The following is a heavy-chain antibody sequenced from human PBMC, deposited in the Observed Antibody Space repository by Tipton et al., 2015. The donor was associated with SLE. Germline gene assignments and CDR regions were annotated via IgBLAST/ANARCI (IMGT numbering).Heavy chain of an antibody. J-gene: IGHJ1*01. CDR3: ARQGSGELVVVVAVTGALDY. CDR2: AHYSGIT. Sequence: TLSLTCTVSGGSINSYYWGWIRQPPGKGLEWIGSAHYSGITYYNPPLKSRVTISVDTSKNQLSLRLSSVTAADTAVYYCARQGSGELVVVVAVTGALDYWGQGTLVTVSS. V-gene: IGHV4-39*07. D-gene: IGHD2-15*01. CDR1: GGSINSYY.